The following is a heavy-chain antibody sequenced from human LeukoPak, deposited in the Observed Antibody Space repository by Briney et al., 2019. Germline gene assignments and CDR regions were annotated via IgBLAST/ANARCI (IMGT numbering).Heavy chain of an antibody. V-gene: IGHV3-21*01. CDR3: ARVSGYGAYFDY. Sequence: GGSLRLSCAASGFMFSGYSMNWVRQAPGKGLEWVSSISSSSSYIFYADSVKGRFTISRDSAKNSLYLQMNSLRAEDTAVYYCARVSGYGAYFDYWGQRTLVTVSS. CDR1: GFMFSGYS. J-gene: IGHJ4*02. D-gene: IGHD5-12*01. CDR2: ISSSSSYI.